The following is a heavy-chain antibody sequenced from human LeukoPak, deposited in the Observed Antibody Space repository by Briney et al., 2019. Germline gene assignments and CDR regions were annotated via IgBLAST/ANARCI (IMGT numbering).Heavy chain of an antibody. D-gene: IGHD3-22*01. CDR3: ARRCDTSSYYTYYFDY. CDR1: GYTFTAYN. Sequence: ASVRASSKASGYTFTAYNIHWVRQAPGQGLEWMGWINPKSGGTNYAQKFQGRVTITRDTSISTAYMELSRLRSDDTAVYFCARRCDTSSYYTYYFDYWGQGTLVTVSS. CDR2: INPKSGGT. J-gene: IGHJ4*02. V-gene: IGHV1-2*02.